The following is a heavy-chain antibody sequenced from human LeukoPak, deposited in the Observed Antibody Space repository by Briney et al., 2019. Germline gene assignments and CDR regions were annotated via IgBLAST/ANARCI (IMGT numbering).Heavy chain of an antibody. Sequence: PGGSLRLSCAASGFAFSSYAMHWVRQAPGRGREGVAVISYDGSNKYYADSVKGRFTISRDNSKNTLYLQMNSLRAEDTAVYYCARDSGDYCSSTSCYAGFDYWGQGTLVTVSS. V-gene: IGHV3-30*04. CDR1: GFAFSSYA. CDR3: ARDSGDYCSSTSCYAGFDY. J-gene: IGHJ4*02. CDR2: ISYDGSNK. D-gene: IGHD2-2*01.